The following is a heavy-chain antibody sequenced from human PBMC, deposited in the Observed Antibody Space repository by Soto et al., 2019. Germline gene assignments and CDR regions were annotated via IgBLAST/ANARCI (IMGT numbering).Heavy chain of an antibody. CDR1: GFTFNSYA. D-gene: IGHD2-2*01. V-gene: IGHV3-30-3*01. Sequence: QVQLVESGGGVVQPGRSLRLSCAASGFTFNSYAMHWVRQAPGKGLEWLAVLSYDGNTRYYAESVKGRFPISRDNSKNMLYLEMNSLRVEDTAIYYCARGPDLVLVPASKPPVYPYNLDHPYGMDVWGQGTTVIVSS. J-gene: IGHJ6*02. CDR2: LSYDGNTR. CDR3: ARGPDLVLVPASKPPVYPYNLDHPYGMDV.